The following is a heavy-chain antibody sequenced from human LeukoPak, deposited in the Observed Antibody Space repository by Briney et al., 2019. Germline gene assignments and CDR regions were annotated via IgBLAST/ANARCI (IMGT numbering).Heavy chain of an antibody. CDR1: GFTFSRYS. Sequence: GGSLRLACAASGFTFSRYSMNWVRQAPGKGLEWVSSISHSGYDIYYADSVEGRFTISRDNAKNSLSLQMNNLRIDDTAVYYCANHLACGSTTCPSFDHWGQGTLVTVSS. V-gene: IGHV3-21*01. CDR2: ISHSGYDI. J-gene: IGHJ4*02. D-gene: IGHD2-2*01. CDR3: ANHLACGSTTCPSFDH.